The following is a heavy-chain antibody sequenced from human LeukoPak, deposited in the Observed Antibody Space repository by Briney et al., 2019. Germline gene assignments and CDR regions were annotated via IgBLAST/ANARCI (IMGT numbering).Heavy chain of an antibody. CDR1: GGSISSHY. CDR3: ARDVWGGATDG. CDR2: IYYSGRT. D-gene: IGHD1-26*01. Sequence: PSDTLSLTCTVSGGSISSHYWSWIRQPPGKGLEWIGYIYYSGRTNYNPSLKSRVTISVDTSKNQFSLKLSSVTAADTAVYYCARDVWGGATDGWGQGTLVTVSS. V-gene: IGHV4-59*11. J-gene: IGHJ4*02.